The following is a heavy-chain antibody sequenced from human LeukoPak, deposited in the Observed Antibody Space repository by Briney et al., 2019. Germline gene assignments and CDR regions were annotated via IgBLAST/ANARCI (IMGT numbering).Heavy chain of an antibody. CDR3: AKRLAAAGTDRLFDY. D-gene: IGHD6-13*01. CDR1: GFTFSSYA. J-gene: IGHJ4*02. CDR2: ISGSGGST. V-gene: IGHV3-23*01. Sequence: GGSPRLSCAASGFTFSSYAMSWVRQAPGKGLEWVSAISGSGGSTYYADSVKGRFTISRDNSKNTLYLQMNSLRAEDTAVYYCAKRLAAAGTDRLFDYWGQGTLVTVSS.